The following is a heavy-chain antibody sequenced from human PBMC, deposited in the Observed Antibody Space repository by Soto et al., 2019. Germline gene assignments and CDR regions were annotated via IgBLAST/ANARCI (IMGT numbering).Heavy chain of an antibody. CDR1: GFTFDDYA. Sequence: PGGSLRLSCAASGFTFDDYAMHWVRQAPGKGLEWVSGISWNSGSIGYADSVKGRFTISRDNAKNSLYLQMNSLRAEDTALYYCAKDGVVVAATGNYFDYWGQGTLVTVSS. CDR2: ISWNSGSI. D-gene: IGHD2-15*01. CDR3: AKDGVVVAATGNYFDY. V-gene: IGHV3-9*01. J-gene: IGHJ4*02.